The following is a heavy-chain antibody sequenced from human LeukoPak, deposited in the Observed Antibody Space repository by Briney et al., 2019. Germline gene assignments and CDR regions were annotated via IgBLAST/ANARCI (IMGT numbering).Heavy chain of an antibody. Sequence: PGGSLRLSYAASGFTFSSYGMHWVRQAPGKGLEWVAVISYDGSNKYYADSVKGRFTISRDNSKNTLYLQMNSLRAEDTAVYYCAKDRDGYNPDYYYYGMDVWGQGTTVTVSS. CDR3: AKDRDGYNPDYYYYGMDV. D-gene: IGHD5-24*01. CDR2: ISYDGSNK. V-gene: IGHV3-30*18. J-gene: IGHJ6*02. CDR1: GFTFSSYG.